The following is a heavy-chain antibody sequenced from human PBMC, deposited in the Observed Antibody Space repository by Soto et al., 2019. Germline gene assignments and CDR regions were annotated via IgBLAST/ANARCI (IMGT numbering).Heavy chain of an antibody. CDR3: ARSGTTVTHYFDY. Sequence: LSLTCAVSGGSISSGGYSWSWIRQPPGKGLEWIGYIYHSGSTYYNPSLKSRVTISVDRSKNQFSLKLSSVTAADTAVYYCARSGTTVTHYFDYWGQGTLVTVSS. CDR1: GGSISSGGYS. V-gene: IGHV4-30-2*01. J-gene: IGHJ4*02. CDR2: IYHSGST. D-gene: IGHD4-17*01.